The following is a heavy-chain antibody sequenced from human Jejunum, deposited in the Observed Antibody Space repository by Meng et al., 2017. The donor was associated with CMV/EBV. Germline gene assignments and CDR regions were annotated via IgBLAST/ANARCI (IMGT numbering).Heavy chain of an antibody. V-gene: IGHV3-30*02. CDR1: YG. J-gene: IGHJ4*02. CDR2: IRLDGGKK. D-gene: IGHD2-2*03. CDR3: ASGFCGSASGFREFDY. Sequence: YGIHWVRQAPGKGLEWVALIRLDGGKKYYGDSVKGRFTISRDNAKYSLYLQMYSLRAEDTAIYYCASGFCGSASGFREFDYWGQGAVVTVSS.